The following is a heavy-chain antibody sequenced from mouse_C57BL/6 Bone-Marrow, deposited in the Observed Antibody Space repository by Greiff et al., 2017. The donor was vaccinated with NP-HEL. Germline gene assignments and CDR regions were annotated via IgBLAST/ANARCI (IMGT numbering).Heavy chain of an antibody. J-gene: IGHJ3*01. CDR3: ASYYYGSPWFAY. D-gene: IGHD1-1*01. V-gene: IGHV5-6*01. CDR1: GFTFSSYG. Sequence: EVKLMESGGDLVKPGGSLKLSCAASGFTFSSYGMSWVRQTPDKRLEWVATISSGGSYTYYPDSVKGRFTISRDNAKNTLYLQMSSLKSEDTAMYYCASYYYGSPWFAYWGQGTLVTVSA. CDR2: ISSGGSYT.